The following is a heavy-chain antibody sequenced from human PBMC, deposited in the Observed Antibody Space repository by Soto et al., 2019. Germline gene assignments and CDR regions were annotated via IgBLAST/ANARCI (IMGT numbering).Heavy chain of an antibody. V-gene: IGHV2-5*02. J-gene: IGHJ4*02. CDR1: GFSLATSGVG. D-gene: IGHD2-15*01. CDR2: IYWDDDK. Sequence: QITLKESGPTLVKPTQTLTLTCTFSGFSLATSGVGVGWIRQPPGKALECLALIYWDDDKRYSPSLKSRLNITKETSKNQVVLTMTNMDPVDTATYYCAHRLCDSSCYWDVGYFDYWVLGTLVTVSS. CDR3: AHRLCDSSCYWDVGYFDY.